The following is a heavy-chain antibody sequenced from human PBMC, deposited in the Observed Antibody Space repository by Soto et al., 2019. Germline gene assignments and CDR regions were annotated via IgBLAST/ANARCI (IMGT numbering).Heavy chain of an antibody. CDR2: IRSKANSYAT. D-gene: IGHD1-26*01. CDR3: TRRYEVGAISGYYYYAMDV. CDR1: GFTFSGSA. J-gene: IGHJ6*02. V-gene: IGHV3-73*02. Sequence: EVQLVESGGGLVQPGGSLKLSCAASGFTFSGSAMHWVRQASGKGLEWVGGIRSKANSYATAYDASVKGRFTISRDDSKNTAYLQMNSLKTEHTAVYYCTRRYEVGAISGYYYYAMDVWGQGTTVTVAS.